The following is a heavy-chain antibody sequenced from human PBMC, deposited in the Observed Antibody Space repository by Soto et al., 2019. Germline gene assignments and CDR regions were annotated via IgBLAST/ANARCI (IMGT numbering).Heavy chain of an antibody. V-gene: IGHV4-39*01. Sequence: QLQLQESGPGLVKPSETLSLTCTVSGGSISSSSYYWGWIRQPPGKGLEWIGSIYYSGSTYYNPSLKSRVTISVDTSKNQFSLKLSSVTAADTAVYYCARLWVVVAATANQPFDPWGQGTLVTVSS. D-gene: IGHD2-15*01. CDR3: ARLWVVVAATANQPFDP. CDR2: IYYSGST. J-gene: IGHJ5*02. CDR1: GGSISSSSYY.